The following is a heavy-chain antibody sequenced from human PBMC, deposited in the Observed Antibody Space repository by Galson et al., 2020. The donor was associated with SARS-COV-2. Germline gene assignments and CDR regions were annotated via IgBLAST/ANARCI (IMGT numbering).Heavy chain of an antibody. D-gene: IGHD3-3*01. J-gene: IGHJ6*03. CDR1: GGSISSGGYY. Sequence: SETLSLTCTVSGGSISSGGYYWRWIRQHPGKGLEWIGSIYYSGTTYYNPSLQSLLTISVDTSKDQFSLKLSSVTAADTAVYYCARALRYYDFLSGYYTGIDYYYYMDVWGKGTTVTVSS. CDR2: IYYSGTT. CDR3: ARALRYYDFLSGYYTGIDYYYYMDV. V-gene: IGHV4-31*01.